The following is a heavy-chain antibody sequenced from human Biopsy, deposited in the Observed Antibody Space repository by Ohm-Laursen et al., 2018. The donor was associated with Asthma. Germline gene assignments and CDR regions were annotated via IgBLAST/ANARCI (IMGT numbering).Heavy chain of an antibody. J-gene: IGHJ6*02. D-gene: IGHD3-10*01. CDR3: ARAVDYSHYYGIDV. CDR1: VYTFNSAG. CDR2: ISVYNGNT. Sequence: SVKVSCKTSVYTFNSAGITWVRQAPGQGLEWMGWISVYNGNTKVAQKLQDRVTMITDTSTSTAYMELRSLRSDYTAVYFCARAVDYSHYYGIDVWGQGTTVTVS. V-gene: IGHV1-18*01.